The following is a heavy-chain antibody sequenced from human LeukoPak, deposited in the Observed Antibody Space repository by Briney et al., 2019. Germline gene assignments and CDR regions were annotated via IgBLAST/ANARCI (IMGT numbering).Heavy chain of an antibody. D-gene: IGHD3-22*01. CDR2: FKSTTDGGTT. CDR1: GFTFPNAW. V-gene: IGHV3-15*01. J-gene: IGHJ4*02. Sequence: GGSLRLSCAASGFTFPNAWMYWVRQAPGKGLEWVGRFKSTTDGGTTDYAAPVKGRFTISRDDSKNTLYLRMNSLKTEDTAVYYCTTQGRGYYYFDCWGQGTLVTVSS. CDR3: TTQGRGYYYFDC.